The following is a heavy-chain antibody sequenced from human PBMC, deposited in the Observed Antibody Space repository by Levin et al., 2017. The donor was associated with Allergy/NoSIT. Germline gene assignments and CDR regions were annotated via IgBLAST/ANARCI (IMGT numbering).Heavy chain of an antibody. Sequence: TLSLTCAVSGGSISSGGYSWSWLRQPPGKGLEWIGNIYLSGSTNDNPSLKSRVTMSVDRSKNQFSLKLSYVTAADTAVYYCARVAGYSYGYYFDYWGPGTLVTVSS. D-gene: IGHD5-18*01. CDR3: ARVAGYSYGYYFDY. J-gene: IGHJ4*02. V-gene: IGHV4-30-2*01. CDR2: IYLSGST. CDR1: GGSISSGGYS.